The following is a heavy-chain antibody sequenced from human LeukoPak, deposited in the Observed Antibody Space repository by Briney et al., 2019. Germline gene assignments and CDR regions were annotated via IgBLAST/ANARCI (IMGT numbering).Heavy chain of an antibody. V-gene: IGHV4-59*01. Sequence: SETLSLTCTVSGGSISSYYWSWIRQPPGKGLEWIGYIYYSGSTNYNPSLKSRVTISVHTSKNQFSLKLSSVTAADTAVYYCARGRVDVDYWGQGTLVTVSS. J-gene: IGHJ4*02. CDR1: GGSISSYY. D-gene: IGHD3/OR15-3a*01. CDR3: ARGRVDVDY. CDR2: IYYSGST.